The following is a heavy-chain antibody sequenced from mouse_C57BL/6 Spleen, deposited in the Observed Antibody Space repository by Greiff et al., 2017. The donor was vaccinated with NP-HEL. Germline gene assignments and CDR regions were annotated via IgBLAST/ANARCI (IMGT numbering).Heavy chain of an antibody. D-gene: IGHD1-1*01. V-gene: IGHV1-52*01. CDR3: ARDYDVLMDY. CDR1: GYTFTSYW. J-gene: IGHJ4*01. CDR2: IDPSDSET. Sequence: QVQLQQSGPELVKPGASVKISCKASGYTFTSYWMHWVKQRPIQGLEWIGNIDPSDSETHYNQKFKDKATLTVDKSSSTAYMQLSSLTSEDSAVYYCARDYDVLMDYWGQGTSVTVSS.